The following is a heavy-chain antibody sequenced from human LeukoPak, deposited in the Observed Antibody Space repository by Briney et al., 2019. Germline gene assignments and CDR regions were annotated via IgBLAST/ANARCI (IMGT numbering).Heavy chain of an antibody. CDR3: AKWGDYDVLTGYYVSDY. CDR1: GFTFNNYA. CDR2: ITGSGGNT. D-gene: IGHD3-9*01. Sequence: GGSLTLSCAASGFTFNNYAMSWVRQAPAPGQELVSAITGSGGNTYYADSVNGRFTISRDNSKNTVFLQMNSLRAEDTAVYYCAKWGDYDVLTGYYVSDYWGQGTLVTVSS. V-gene: IGHV3-23*01. J-gene: IGHJ4*02.